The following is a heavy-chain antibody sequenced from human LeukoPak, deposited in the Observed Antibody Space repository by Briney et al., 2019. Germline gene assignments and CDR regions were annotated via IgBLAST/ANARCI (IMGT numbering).Heavy chain of an antibody. J-gene: IGHJ5*02. Sequence: PGGSLRFSCAASGFTFSSYEMNCVRQAPGKGLEWVSYISSSGSTIYYADSVKGRFTISRDDAKNSLYLQMNSLRAEDTAVYYCARDGAYSSSWVWFDPWGQGTLVTVSS. V-gene: IGHV3-48*03. CDR1: GFTFSSYE. CDR3: ARDGAYSSSWVWFDP. CDR2: ISSSGSTI. D-gene: IGHD6-13*01.